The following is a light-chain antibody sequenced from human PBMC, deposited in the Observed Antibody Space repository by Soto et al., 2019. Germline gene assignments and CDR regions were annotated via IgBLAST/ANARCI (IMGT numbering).Light chain of an antibody. J-gene: IGKJ1*01. Sequence: DIQMTQSPSTLSASVGDRVTITCRASQNINDWLAWYQQKPGKAPELLIYDASTLESGVPSRFSGSGSGTEFTLSISSLQPDDFATYYCQQYDSFSAFGQGTKVEIK. V-gene: IGKV1-5*01. CDR1: QNINDW. CDR2: DAS. CDR3: QQYDSFSA.